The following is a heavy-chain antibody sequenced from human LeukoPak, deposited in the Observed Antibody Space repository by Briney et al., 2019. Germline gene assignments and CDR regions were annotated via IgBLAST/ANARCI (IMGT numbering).Heavy chain of an antibody. V-gene: IGHV3-30-3*01. J-gene: IGHJ4*02. CDR3: ASVFIAAAGTELDY. CDR2: ISYDGSNK. Sequence: PGRSLRLSCAASGFTFSSYAMHWVRQAPGKGLEWVAVISYDGSNKYYADSVKGRFTISRDNSKNTLYLQMNSLRAEDTAVYYCASVFIAAAGTELDYWGQGTLVTVSS. D-gene: IGHD6-13*01. CDR1: GFTFSSYA.